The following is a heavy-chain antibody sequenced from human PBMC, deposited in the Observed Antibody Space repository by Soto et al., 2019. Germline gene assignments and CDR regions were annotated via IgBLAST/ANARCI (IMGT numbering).Heavy chain of an antibody. CDR3: ARIAARPNYYYYGMDV. CDR2: ISAYNGNT. CDR1: GYTFTSYG. Sequence: QVQLVQSGAEVKKPGASVKVSCKASGYTFTSYGISWVRQAPGQGLEWMGWISAYNGNTNYAQKLQGRVTRTTDTSTSTAYMELRSLRSDDTAVYYCARIAARPNYYYYGMDVWGQGTTVTVSS. D-gene: IGHD6-6*01. V-gene: IGHV1-18*04. J-gene: IGHJ6*02.